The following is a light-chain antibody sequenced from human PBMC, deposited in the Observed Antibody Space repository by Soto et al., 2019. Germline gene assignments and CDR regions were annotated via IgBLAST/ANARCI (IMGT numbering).Light chain of an antibody. J-gene: IGKJ3*01. Sequence: EIVLTQSPAPLSLSPGEIATLSCRASQSVSSYVAWSQQKPGQAPRLLIYDASNRSTGVHARFSGSGSGTAFTLTTSSLRTACFAVYYFLMRSNSASTFVPGTKVHLK. V-gene: IGKV3D-11*02. CDR2: DAS. CDR1: QSVSSY. CDR3: LMRSNSAST.